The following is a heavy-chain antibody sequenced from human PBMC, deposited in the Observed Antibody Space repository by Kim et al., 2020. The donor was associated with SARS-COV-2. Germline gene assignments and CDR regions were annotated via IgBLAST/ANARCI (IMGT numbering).Heavy chain of an antibody. CDR3: ARGRAGIVPAPILGIGPHYDYFIMDV. CDR2: INHSGTV. CDR1: GGSFSGYR. D-gene: IGHD2-2*02. J-gene: IGHJ6*02. V-gene: IGHV4-34*01. Sequence: SETLSLTCAXYGGSFSGYRWSGIRQPPGKGLEWIGEINHSGTVNHKPSLKSRVTISIDTSKNQFSLRLTSVTAADTGSYYCARGRAGIVPAPILGIGPHYDYFIMDVWGHGTTVTVSS.